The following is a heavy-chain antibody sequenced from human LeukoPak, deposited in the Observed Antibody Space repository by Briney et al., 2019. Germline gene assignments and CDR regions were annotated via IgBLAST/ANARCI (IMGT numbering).Heavy chain of an antibody. Sequence: GGSLRLSCAASGFTFSSYAMSWVRQAPGKGLEWVSAITNSGNSAFYADSVKGRFTISRDNSKSTLYLQMNSLRAEDTAVYYCAKDLSPYCSSTSCHETSEHGWFDPWGQGTLVTVSS. CDR2: ITNSGNSA. J-gene: IGHJ5*02. V-gene: IGHV3-23*01. CDR1: GFTFSSYA. D-gene: IGHD2-2*01. CDR3: AKDLSPYCSSTSCHETSEHGWFDP.